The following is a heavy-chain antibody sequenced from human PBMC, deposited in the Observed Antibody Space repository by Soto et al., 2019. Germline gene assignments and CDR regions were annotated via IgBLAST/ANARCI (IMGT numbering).Heavy chain of an antibody. CDR1: GFSLSTSGVG. Sequence: PTLVDPTQTLTLTCTFSGFSLSTSGVGVGWIRQPPGKALEWLALIYWNDDKRYSPSLKSRLTITKDTSKNQVVLTMTNMDPVDTATYYSAQVRVIWFYYGMDVWRQGTTVTVSS. D-gene: IGHD3-10*01. CDR3: AQVRVIWFYYGMDV. V-gene: IGHV2-5*01. J-gene: IGHJ6*02. CDR2: IYWNDDK.